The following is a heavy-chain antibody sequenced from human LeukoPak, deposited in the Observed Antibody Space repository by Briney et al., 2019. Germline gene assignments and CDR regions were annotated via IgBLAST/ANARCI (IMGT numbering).Heavy chain of an antibody. V-gene: IGHV3-74*01. J-gene: IGHJ4*02. CDR3: ARGGGYSYGTLSY. CDR2: INSDGSST. D-gene: IGHD5-18*01. Sequence: GGSLRLSCAASGFTFSSYWMHWVRQAPGKGLVWVSRINSDGSSTSYADSVKGRFTISRDNAKNTLYLQMNSLRAEDTAVYYCARGGGYSYGTLSYWGQGTLVTVSS. CDR1: GFTFSSYW.